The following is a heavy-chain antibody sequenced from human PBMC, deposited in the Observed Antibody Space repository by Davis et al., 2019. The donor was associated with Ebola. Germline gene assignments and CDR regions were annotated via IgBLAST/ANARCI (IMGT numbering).Heavy chain of an antibody. CDR1: GFTFSNCW. J-gene: IGHJ1*01. CDR2: IKEDGSEK. CDR3: ASTPGRYFHH. V-gene: IGHV3-7*01. Sequence: PGGSLRLSCEASGFTFSNCWMNWVRQLPGKGLEWVAKIKEDGSEKYYVDSVKGRFTISRDNAKNSLYLQMNSLRVADTAVYYCASTPGRYFHHWGQGTLVSVSS.